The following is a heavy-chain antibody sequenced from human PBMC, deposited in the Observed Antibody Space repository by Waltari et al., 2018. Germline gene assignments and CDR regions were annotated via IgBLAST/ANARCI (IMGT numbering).Heavy chain of an antibody. V-gene: IGHV4-34*01. D-gene: IGHD2-2*02. Sequence: QVQLQQWGAGLLKPSETLSLTCAVYGGSFSGYYWSWIRQPPGKGLEWIGEINHIGSTNSNPSLKSRVTISVDTSKNQFSLKLSSVTAADTAVYYCARGSLYCSSTSCYTGYYYYGMDVWGQGTTVTVSS. CDR2: INHIGST. CDR1: GGSFSGYY. J-gene: IGHJ6*02. CDR3: ARGSLYCSSTSCYTGYYYYGMDV.